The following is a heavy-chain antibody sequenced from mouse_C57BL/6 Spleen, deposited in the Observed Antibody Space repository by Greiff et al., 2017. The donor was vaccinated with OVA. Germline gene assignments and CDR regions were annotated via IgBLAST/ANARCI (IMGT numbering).Heavy chain of an antibody. CDR1: GYTFTTYP. Sequence: QVHVKQSGAELVKPGASVKMSCKASGYTFTTYPIEWMKQHHGKSLEWIGNFHPYNDDPKYNEKFKGKATLTVEKSSSTVYLELSRVTADGPAVDYCAGGGCDYDYGDGYFDVWGTGTTVTVSS. V-gene: IGHV1-47*01. CDR3: AGGGCDYDYGDGYFDV. J-gene: IGHJ1*03. CDR2: FHPYNDDP. D-gene: IGHD2-4*01.